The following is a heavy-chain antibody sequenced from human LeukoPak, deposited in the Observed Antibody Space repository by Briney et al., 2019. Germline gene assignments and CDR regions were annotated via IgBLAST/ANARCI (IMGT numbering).Heavy chain of an antibody. CDR2: IGGDGSVT. D-gene: IGHD6-6*01. Sequence: QPGGSLRLSRAASGFSLRNYWMHWVRQVPGKRLVWVSRIGGDGSVTNYADSVKGRFTISRDNAKNTLFLQINGLRAEDTAVYYCARYSSSSGGASYYLDYWGHGTLVTVSS. J-gene: IGHJ4*01. CDR3: ARYSSSSGGASYYLDY. V-gene: IGHV3-74*01. CDR1: GFSLRNYW.